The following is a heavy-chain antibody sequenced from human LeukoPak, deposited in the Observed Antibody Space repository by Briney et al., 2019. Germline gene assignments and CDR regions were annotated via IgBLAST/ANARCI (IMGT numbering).Heavy chain of an antibody. V-gene: IGHV3-30*04. CDR3: ARAPDSSGWSIDY. J-gene: IGHJ4*02. D-gene: IGHD6-19*01. CDR2: ISYDGSNK. Sequence: GGSLRLSCAASGFTFSSYAMHWVRQAPGKGLEWVAVISYDGSNKYYADSVKGRFPISRDNSKNTLYLQMNSLRAEDTAVYYCARAPDSSGWSIDYWGQGTLVTVSS. CDR1: GFTFSSYA.